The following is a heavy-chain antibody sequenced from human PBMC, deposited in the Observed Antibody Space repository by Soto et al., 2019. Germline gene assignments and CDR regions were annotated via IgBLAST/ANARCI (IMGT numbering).Heavy chain of an antibody. CDR1: GYSFTSYW. CDR3: ARRANIVVVPADYGMDV. CDR2: IYPGDSDT. Sequence: GESLKISCKGSGYSFTSYWIGWVRQMPGKGLEWMGIIYPGDSDTRYSPSFQGQVTISADKSISTAYLQWSSLKASDTAMYYCARRANIVVVPADYGMDVWDQGTTVTVSS. D-gene: IGHD2-2*01. J-gene: IGHJ6*02. V-gene: IGHV5-51*01.